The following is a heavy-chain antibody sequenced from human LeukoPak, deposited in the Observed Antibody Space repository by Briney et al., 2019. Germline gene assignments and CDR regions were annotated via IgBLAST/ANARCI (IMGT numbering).Heavy chain of an antibody. Sequence: GGSLRLSCAASGLTFNSYAMTWVRQAPGTGLEWVSAISGSGGTTYYADSVKGRFTIPRDNSKNTLYLQMNSLRVEDTAVYYCAKGPCIAAAGCYFDYWGQGTLVTVSS. D-gene: IGHD6-13*01. CDR3: AKGPCIAAAGCYFDY. CDR1: GLTFNSYA. J-gene: IGHJ4*02. CDR2: ISGSGGTT. V-gene: IGHV3-23*01.